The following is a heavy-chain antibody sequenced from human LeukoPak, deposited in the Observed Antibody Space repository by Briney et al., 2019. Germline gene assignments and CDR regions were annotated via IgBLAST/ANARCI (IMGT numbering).Heavy chain of an antibody. V-gene: IGHV3-23*01. CDR1: GFTCSSYA. CDR3: AKSGGIAAAGEGY. J-gene: IGHJ4*02. Sequence: GGSLRLXCAASGFTCSSYAMRWVRQAPGKGLEWVSAISGSGGSTYYADSVKGRFTISRDNSKNTLYLQMNSLRAEDTAVYYCAKSGGIAAAGEGYWGQGTLVTVSS. D-gene: IGHD6-13*01. CDR2: ISGSGGST.